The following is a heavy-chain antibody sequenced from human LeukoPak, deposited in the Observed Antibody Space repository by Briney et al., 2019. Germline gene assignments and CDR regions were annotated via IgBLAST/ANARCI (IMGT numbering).Heavy chain of an antibody. CDR1: GYTFTSYA. CDR3: AREGYGFWSGYYTKYYYYMDV. J-gene: IGHJ6*03. V-gene: IGHV1-3*03. Sequence: ASVKVSCKASGYTFTSYAMHWVRQAPGQRLEWMGWINAGNGNTKYSQEFQGRVTITRDTSASTAYMELSSLRSEDMAVYYCAREGYGFWSGYYTKYYYYMDVWGKGTTVTVSS. D-gene: IGHD3-3*01. CDR2: INAGNGNT.